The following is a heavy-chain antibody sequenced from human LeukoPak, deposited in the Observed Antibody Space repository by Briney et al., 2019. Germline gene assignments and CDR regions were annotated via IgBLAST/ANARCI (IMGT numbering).Heavy chain of an antibody. Sequence: PWGSLRLSRAASGFTFSSYWMSWVRQAPGKGLEWVAVIFYDGTIYYYADSVKGRFTISRDNSKNTLYLQMRSLRPDDTAVYYCARDPRAPTGYDSPGRDTFDSWGQGSLVAVSS. CDR2: IFYDGTIY. J-gene: IGHJ4*02. CDR3: ARDPRAPTGYDSPGRDTFDS. V-gene: IGHV3-30*03. CDR1: GFTFSSYW. D-gene: IGHD3-22*01.